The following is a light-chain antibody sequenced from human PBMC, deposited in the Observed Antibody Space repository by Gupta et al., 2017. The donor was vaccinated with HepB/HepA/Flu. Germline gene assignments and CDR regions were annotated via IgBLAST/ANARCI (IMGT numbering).Light chain of an antibody. V-gene: IGLV2-14*03. Sequence: QAALTQPASVPGSPGQSITISCTGTSSDVGTYKSVSWYQQHPGKAPKLIIYDVNNRASGVSNRFSGSKSGNTASLTISGLQAEDEADYYCRSYTTSSTQVFGTGTKVTVL. CDR2: DVN. CDR3: RSYTTSSTQV. J-gene: IGLJ1*01. CDR1: SSDVGTYKS.